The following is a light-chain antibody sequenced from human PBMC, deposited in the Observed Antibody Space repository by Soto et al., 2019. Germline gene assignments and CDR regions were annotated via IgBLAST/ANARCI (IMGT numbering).Light chain of an antibody. CDR3: HQYDNWPLTWT. CDR2: AAS. V-gene: IGKV3-15*01. Sequence: EIVMTQSPATLSVSPGDRATLSCRASQSVSSNLAWYQQKPGQAPWLLIFAASTRATGVPARFSGSGSGTDFTLTISSLQSEDFAVYYCHQYDNWPLTWTFVQGTKVEIK. CDR1: QSVSSN. J-gene: IGKJ1*01.